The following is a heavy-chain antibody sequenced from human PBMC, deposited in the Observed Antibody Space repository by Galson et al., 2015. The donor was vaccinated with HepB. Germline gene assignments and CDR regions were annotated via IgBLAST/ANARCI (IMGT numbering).Heavy chain of an antibody. CDR1: GFTFSSYS. CDR2: ISSSSSYI. D-gene: IGHD1-7*01. J-gene: IGHJ6*03. V-gene: IGHV3-21*01. CDR3: AREAGGNWNYKLSKYMDV. Sequence: SLRLSCAASGFTFSSYSMNWVRQAPGKGLEWVSSISSSSSYIYYADSVKGRFTISRDNAKNSLYLQMNSLRAEDTAVYYCAREAGGNWNYKLSKYMDVWGKGTTVTVSS.